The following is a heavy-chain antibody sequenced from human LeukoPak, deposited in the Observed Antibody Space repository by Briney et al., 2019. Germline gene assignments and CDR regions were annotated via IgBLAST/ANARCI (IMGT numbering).Heavy chain of an antibody. Sequence: GGSLRLSCSASGFIFSPYAMHWVRQAPGKGLEYVSSISSEGKTTYYADSVKGRFTISRDNSKNTLYLQMSSLRPEDTAVYHCVKDRWVDHWGQGTLVTVSS. CDR3: VKDRWVDH. V-gene: IGHV3-64D*06. CDR1: GFIFSPYA. D-gene: IGHD6-13*01. J-gene: IGHJ4*02. CDR2: ISSEGKTT.